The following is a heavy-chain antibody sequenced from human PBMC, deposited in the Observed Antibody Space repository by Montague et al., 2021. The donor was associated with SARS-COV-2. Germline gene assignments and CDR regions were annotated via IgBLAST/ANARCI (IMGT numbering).Heavy chain of an antibody. CDR3: ASSPLGPSGANWYDKYFQH. CDR1: GGSISVSSYY. J-gene: IGHJ1*01. CDR2: IYYGGTA. V-gene: IGHV4-39*07. D-gene: IGHD1-1*01. Sequence: SETLSLTYTVSGGSISVSSYYWVWIRQPPGKGLEWIGSIYYGGTADSNPSLKSRVTISVDTSNNQFSLKLTSLTAADTAVYSCASSPLGPSGANWYDKYFQHWGQGTRVTVSS.